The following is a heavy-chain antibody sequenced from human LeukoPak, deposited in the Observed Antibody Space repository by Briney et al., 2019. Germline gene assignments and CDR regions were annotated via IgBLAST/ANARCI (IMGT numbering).Heavy chain of an antibody. V-gene: IGHV3-30*18. J-gene: IGHJ4*02. CDR2: ISYDGSNK. CDR1: GFTFSSYG. CDR3: AKGSSSWYALVDY. Sequence: GRSLRLSCAASGFTFSSYGMHWVRQAPGKGLEWVAVISYDGSNKYYADSVKGRFTISRDNSKNTLYLQMNSLSAEDTAVYYCAKGSSSWYALVDYWGQGTLVTVSS. D-gene: IGHD6-13*01.